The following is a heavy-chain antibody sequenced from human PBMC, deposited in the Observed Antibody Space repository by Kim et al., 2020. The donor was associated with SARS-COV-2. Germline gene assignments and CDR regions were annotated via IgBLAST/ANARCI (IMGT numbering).Heavy chain of an antibody. J-gene: IGHJ4*02. CDR2: IYHSGST. CDR1: GGSISSGGYS. Sequence: SETLSLTCAVSGGSISSGGYSWSWIRQPPGKGLEWIGYIYHSGSTYYNPSLKSRVTISVDRSKNQFSLKLSSVTAADTAVYYCASRYGSGTLWDWGQGTLVTVSS. D-gene: IGHD3-10*01. V-gene: IGHV4-30-2*01. CDR3: ASRYGSGTLWD.